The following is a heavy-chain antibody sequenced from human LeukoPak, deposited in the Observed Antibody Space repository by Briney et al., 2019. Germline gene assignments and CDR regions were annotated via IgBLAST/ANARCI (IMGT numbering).Heavy chain of an antibody. V-gene: IGHV1-2*02. J-gene: IGHJ3*02. D-gene: IGHD3-22*01. CDR1: GYTFTGYY. Sequence: ASVKVSCKASGYTFTGYYMHWVRQAPGQGLEWMGWINPNSGGTNYAQKFQGRVTMTRDTSISTAYMELSRLRSDDTAAYYCARGGYYDSSGSIGAFDIWGQGTMVTVSS. CDR2: INPNSGGT. CDR3: ARGGYYDSSGSIGAFDI.